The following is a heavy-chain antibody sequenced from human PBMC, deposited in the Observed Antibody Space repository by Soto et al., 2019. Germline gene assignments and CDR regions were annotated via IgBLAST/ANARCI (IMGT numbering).Heavy chain of an antibody. CDR2: ISTSNGNT. D-gene: IGHD3-22*01. V-gene: IGHV1-18*03. Sequence: QVQLVQSGADVKKPGASVVVSCKTSGYTFSNHGVSWVRQAPGQGLEWMGWISTSNGNTNYAQKLQGRVTMTTDKSTSTAYMELRSLRSDDMAVYFCARDRDYYDCGGYWGQGTLVTVSS. J-gene: IGHJ4*02. CDR1: GYTFSNHG. CDR3: ARDRDYYDCGGY.